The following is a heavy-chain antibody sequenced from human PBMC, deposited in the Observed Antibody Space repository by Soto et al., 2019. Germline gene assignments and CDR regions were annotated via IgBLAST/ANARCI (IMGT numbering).Heavy chain of an antibody. V-gene: IGHV3-30*18. CDR3: AKDGRRITMIVVVTNPNGMDV. Sequence: PGGSLRLSCAASGFTFSSYGMHWVRQAPGKGLEWVAFISYDGSNKYYADSVKGRFTISRDNSKNTLYLQMNSLRAEDTAVYYCAKDGRRITMIVVVTNPNGMDVWGQGTTVTVSS. D-gene: IGHD3-22*01. J-gene: IGHJ6*02. CDR1: GFTFSSYG. CDR2: ISYDGSNK.